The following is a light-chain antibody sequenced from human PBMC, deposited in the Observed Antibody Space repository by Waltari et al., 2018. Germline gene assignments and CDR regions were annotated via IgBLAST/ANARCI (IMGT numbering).Light chain of an antibody. J-gene: IGLJ1*01. V-gene: IGLV2-23*02. Sequence: QSALTQPASVSGSPGQSITISCTGTSSDVGRYNLVSWYQQHPGKAPKLMIFEVTKRPSGVSNRFSGSTSGNTASLTISGLQAEDEADYYCCSYAGSATHYVFGTGTKVTVL. CDR2: EVT. CDR1: SSDVGRYNL. CDR3: CSYAGSATHYV.